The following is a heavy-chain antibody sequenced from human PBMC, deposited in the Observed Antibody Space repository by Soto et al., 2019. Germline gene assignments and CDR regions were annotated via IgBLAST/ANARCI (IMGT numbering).Heavy chain of an antibody. D-gene: IGHD2-2*02. V-gene: IGHV3-23*01. Sequence: PVGSLRLSCAASGFTFSSYAMSWVRQAPGKGLEWVSAISGSGGSTYYADSVKGRFTISRDNSKNTLYLQMNSLRAEDTAVYYCANLANHDIVVVPAAIRPNWFDPWGQGTLVTVSS. CDR3: ANLANHDIVVVPAAIRPNWFDP. CDR2: ISGSGGST. CDR1: GFTFSSYA. J-gene: IGHJ5*02.